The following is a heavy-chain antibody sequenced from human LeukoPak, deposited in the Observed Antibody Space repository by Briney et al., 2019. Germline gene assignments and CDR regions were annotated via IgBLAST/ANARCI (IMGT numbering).Heavy chain of an antibody. V-gene: IGHV3-30-3*01. Sequence: GGSLRLSCAASGFTFSSYAMHWVRQAPGKGLEWVAVISYDGNNKYYADSVKGRFTISRDNSKNTLHLQMNSLRAGDTAVYYSAREGREYYFDYWGQGTLVTVSS. CDR1: GFTFSSYA. J-gene: IGHJ4*02. CDR3: AREGREYYFDY. CDR2: ISYDGNNK.